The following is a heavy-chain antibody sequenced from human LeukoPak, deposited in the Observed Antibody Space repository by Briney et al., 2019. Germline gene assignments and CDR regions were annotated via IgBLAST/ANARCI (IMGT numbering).Heavy chain of an antibody. D-gene: IGHD5-12*01. CDR3: ARPRRGGYYATES. Sequence: GGSLRLSCAASGFTFSSYAMSWVRQAPGKGLEWVSYISSNGDTIYYADSVKGRFTISRDNAQNSLYLHMSSLRAEDTAVYYCARPRRGGYYATESWGQGTLVTVSS. J-gene: IGHJ5*02. CDR1: GFTFSSYA. CDR2: ISSNGDTI. V-gene: IGHV3-48*03.